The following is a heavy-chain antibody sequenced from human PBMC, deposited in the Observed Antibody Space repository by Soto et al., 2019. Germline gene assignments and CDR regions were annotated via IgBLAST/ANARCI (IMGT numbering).Heavy chain of an antibody. V-gene: IGHV1-18*04. CDR1: GYFFTTYG. CDR2: ISPYNGNT. CDR3: ARDFGSDLSAPGAVFDY. D-gene: IGHD3-3*01. Sequence: ASVKVSCKASGYFFTTYGISWVRQAPGQGLEWIGWISPYNGNTKYAPSFQGRVTMTTDTSTYTAYMELRSLRSDDPAVYYCARDFGSDLSAPGAVFDYWGQGTVVTVSS. J-gene: IGHJ4*02.